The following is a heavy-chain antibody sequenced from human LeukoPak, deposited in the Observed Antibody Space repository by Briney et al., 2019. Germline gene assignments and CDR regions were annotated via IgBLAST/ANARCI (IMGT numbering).Heavy chain of an antibody. J-gene: IGHJ6*03. Sequence: SGGSLRLSCAASGFTFSSNAMPWVRQPPGKGLEWVAFMRYDGNTQYYVDSVKGRFTISRDNSKNTLYLQMNSLRAEDTAVYYCARGGQINYYYMDVWGKGTKVTVSS. CDR2: MRYDGNTQ. CDR3: ARGGQINYYYMDV. V-gene: IGHV3-30*02. CDR1: GFTFSSNA.